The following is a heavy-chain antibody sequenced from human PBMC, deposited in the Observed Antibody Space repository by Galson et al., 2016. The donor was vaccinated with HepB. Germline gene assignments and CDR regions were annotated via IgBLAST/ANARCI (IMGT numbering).Heavy chain of an antibody. J-gene: IGHJ6*02. D-gene: IGHD3-22*01. CDR2: INPSGGST. V-gene: IGHV1-46*01. CDR1: GYTFTSHY. Sequence: SVKVSCKASGYTFTSHYIHWVRQAPGQGLEWVGIINPSGGSTSYAPKFQGRLTLTRDTSTSTAHMELSSLTSEDTAVYYCARGADSSSYSYYYGMDVWGQVTTVTVSS. CDR3: ARGADSSSYSYYYGMDV.